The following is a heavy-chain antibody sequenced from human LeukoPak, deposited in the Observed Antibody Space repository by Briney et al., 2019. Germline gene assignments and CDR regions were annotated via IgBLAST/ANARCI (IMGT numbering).Heavy chain of an antibody. CDR3: ARDLDSYCSGGSCYSDY. D-gene: IGHD2-15*01. V-gene: IGHV3-21*01. CDR1: GFTFSSYS. Sequence: GGSLRLSCAASGFTFSSYSMNSVRQAQGKGLEWVSSISSSSSYIYYADSVKGRFTISRDNAKNSLYLQMNSLRAEDTAVYYCARDLDSYCSGGSCYSDYWGQGTLVTVSS. CDR2: ISSSSSYI. J-gene: IGHJ4*02.